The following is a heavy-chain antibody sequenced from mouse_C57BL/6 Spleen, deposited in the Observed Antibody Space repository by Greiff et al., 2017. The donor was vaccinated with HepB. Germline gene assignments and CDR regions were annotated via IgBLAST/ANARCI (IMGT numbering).Heavy chain of an antibody. V-gene: IGHV5-9-1*02. CDR3: TRSITTVVAYYAMDY. Sequence: EVHLVESGEGLVKPGGSLKLSCAASGFTFSSYAMSWVRQTPEKRLEWVAYISSGGDYIYYADTVKGRFTISRDNARNTLYLQMSSLKSEDTAMYYCTRSITTVVAYYAMDYWGQGTSVTVSS. CDR1: GFTFSSYA. CDR2: ISSGGDYI. J-gene: IGHJ4*01. D-gene: IGHD1-1*01.